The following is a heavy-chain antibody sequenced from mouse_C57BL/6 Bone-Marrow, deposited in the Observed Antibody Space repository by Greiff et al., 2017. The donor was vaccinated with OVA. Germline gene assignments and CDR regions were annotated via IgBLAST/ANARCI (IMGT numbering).Heavy chain of an antibody. V-gene: IGHV1-78*01. CDR1: GYTFTDHT. CDR2: INPSSGYT. CDR3: ARSPMVTTTEFAY. D-gene: IGHD2-2*01. Sequence: QVQLQQSDAELVKPGASVKISCKVSGYTFTDHTIHWMKQRPGQGLEWIGYINPSSGYTKYNQKFKDKATLTADKSSSTAYMQLSSLTYEDSAVYYCARSPMVTTTEFAYWGQGTLVTVSA. J-gene: IGHJ3*01.